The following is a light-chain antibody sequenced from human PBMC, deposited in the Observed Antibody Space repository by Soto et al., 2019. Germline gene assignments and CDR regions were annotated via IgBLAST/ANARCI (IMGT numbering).Light chain of an antibody. J-gene: IGLJ3*02. CDR3: SSHAGIKNVV. CDR2: EVT. V-gene: IGLV2-8*01. CDR1: SSDVGGYNY. Sequence: QSALTQPPSASGSPGQSVTISCTGTSSDVGGYNYVSWYQQYTDKDPKLIIYEVTKRPSGVPDRFSGSKSGNTASLTVSGLQAEDEADYYCSSHAGIKNVVFGGGTKLTVL.